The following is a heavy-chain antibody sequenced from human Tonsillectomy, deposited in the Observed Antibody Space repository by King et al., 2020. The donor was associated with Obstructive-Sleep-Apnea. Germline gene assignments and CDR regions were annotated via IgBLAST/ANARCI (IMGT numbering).Heavy chain of an antibody. Sequence: QLQESGPGLVKPSETLSLTCIVSGGSISSYYWSWIRQPPGKGPEWIGYIYSSGSTHFNPSLKSRVTISEDTSKNQFSLKLSSVTAADTAVYYCARLSAVAGYWYFDLWGRGTLVTVSS. CDR1: GGSISSYY. CDR3: ARLSAVAGYWYFDL. V-gene: IGHV4-59*08. CDR2: IYSSGST. D-gene: IGHD6-19*01. J-gene: IGHJ2*01.